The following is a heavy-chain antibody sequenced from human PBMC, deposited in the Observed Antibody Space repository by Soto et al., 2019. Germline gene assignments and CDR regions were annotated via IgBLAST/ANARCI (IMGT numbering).Heavy chain of an antibody. CDR1: GDSINSIYH. Sequence: LSLTCAVSGDSINSIYHWAWTRQPPGKGREWVASIYHSGTTYYNPSLTSRVTISVATSKNQFSLKLSSVTAADSAVYYCARTDTVSCYPYWGQGRLVTVSS. CDR3: ARTDTVSCYPY. CDR2: IYHSGTT. D-gene: IGHD2-15*01. V-gene: IGHV4-38-2*01. J-gene: IGHJ4*02.